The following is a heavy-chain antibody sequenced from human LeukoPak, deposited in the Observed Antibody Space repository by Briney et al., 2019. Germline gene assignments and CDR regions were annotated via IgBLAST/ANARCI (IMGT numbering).Heavy chain of an antibody. CDR1: GLTFHNTW. J-gene: IGHJ3*01. Sequence: RPGGSLRLSCAASGLTFHNTWMHWIRQAPGEGLVWVSRIINDGGTTSYADSVKGRFTISRDNAKKTLYLQMNSLRADDTAVYYCAADGEYAFLVWGQGTMVTVSS. D-gene: IGHD7-27*01. CDR2: IINDGGTT. CDR3: AADGEYAFLV. V-gene: IGHV3-74*01.